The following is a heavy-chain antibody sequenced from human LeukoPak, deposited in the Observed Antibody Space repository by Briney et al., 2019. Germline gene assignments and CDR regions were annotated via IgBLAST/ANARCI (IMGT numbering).Heavy chain of an antibody. CDR1: GFTVSSNY. Sequence: GGSLRLSCAASGFTVSSNYVSWVRQAPGKGLERVSVIYSGGSTYYADSVKGRFTISRDNSKNTLYLQMNSLKAEDTAVYYCARDPDGYRQGHHFDYWGQGTLVTVSS. CDR3: ARDPDGYRQGHHFDY. J-gene: IGHJ4*02. CDR2: IYSGGST. V-gene: IGHV3-66*01. D-gene: IGHD5-18*01.